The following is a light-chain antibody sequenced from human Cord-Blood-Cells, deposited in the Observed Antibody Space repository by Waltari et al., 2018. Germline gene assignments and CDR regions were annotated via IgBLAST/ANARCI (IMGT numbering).Light chain of an antibody. Sequence: QSALTQPASVSGSPGQSITISCTGTSSDVGGYNYVSWYQQHPGKAPKLMIYEVSNRPSGVSNRFSGSKSGNAASLTISGLQAADEADYYCSSYTSSSTPYVVGTGTKVTVL. J-gene: IGLJ1*01. CDR3: SSYTSSSTPYV. V-gene: IGLV2-14*01. CDR2: EVS. CDR1: SSDVGGYNY.